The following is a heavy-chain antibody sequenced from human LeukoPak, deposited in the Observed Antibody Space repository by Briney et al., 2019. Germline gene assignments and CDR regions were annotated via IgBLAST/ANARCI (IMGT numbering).Heavy chain of an antibody. Sequence: AGRSLRLSCAASGFTFSSYSMNWVRQAPGKGLEWVSSISSSSSYIYYADSVKGRFTISRDNAKNSLYLQMNSLRAEDTAVYYCASSLGSIVGADFDYWGQGTLVTVSS. CDR1: GFTFSSYS. V-gene: IGHV3-21*01. J-gene: IGHJ4*02. CDR2: ISSSSSYI. CDR3: ASSLGSIVGADFDY. D-gene: IGHD1-26*01.